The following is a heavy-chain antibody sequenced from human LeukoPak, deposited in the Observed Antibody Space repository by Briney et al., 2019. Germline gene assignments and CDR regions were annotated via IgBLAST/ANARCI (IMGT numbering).Heavy chain of an antibody. Sequence: GGSLRLSCAASGFTFSSYGMHWVRQAQGKGLEGVAVISYDGSNKYYADSVKGRFTISRDNSKNTLSLQMNSLRAEDTAVYYCAKGIELWLTYFDHWGQGTLVTASS. CDR1: GFTFSSYG. CDR3: AKGIELWLTYFDH. V-gene: IGHV3-30*18. J-gene: IGHJ4*02. D-gene: IGHD5-18*01. CDR2: ISYDGSNK.